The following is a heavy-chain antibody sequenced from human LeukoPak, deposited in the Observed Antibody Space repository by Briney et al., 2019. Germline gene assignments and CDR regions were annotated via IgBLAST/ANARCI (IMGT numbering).Heavy chain of an antibody. J-gene: IGHJ4*02. CDR2: INNDGSST. V-gene: IGHV3-74*01. CDR3: AKAEGWQLLLGGAFDY. CDR1: GFTVSGSW. Sequence: GGSLRLSCAASGFTVSGSWIHWVRQVQGKGLLWVSLINNDGSSTTYADSVKGRFTISRDNAGNTVYLQMDSLRTEDTAVYYCAKAEGWQLLLGGAFDYWGQGTLVTVSS. D-gene: IGHD3-22*01.